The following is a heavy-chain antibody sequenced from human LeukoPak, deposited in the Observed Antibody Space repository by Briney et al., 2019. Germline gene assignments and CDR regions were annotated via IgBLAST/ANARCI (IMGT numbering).Heavy chain of an antibody. CDR3: TRRSYYYGSGTNDY. V-gene: IGHV3-66*04. D-gene: IGHD3-10*01. Sequence: GGSLRLSCAASEFSVGSNYMTWVRQAPGKGLEWVSLIYSGGSTYYADSVKGRFTISRDNSKNTLYLQMNSLRAEDTAVYYCTRRSYYYGSGTNDYWGQGTLVTVSS. J-gene: IGHJ4*02. CDR1: EFSVGSNY. CDR2: IYSGGST.